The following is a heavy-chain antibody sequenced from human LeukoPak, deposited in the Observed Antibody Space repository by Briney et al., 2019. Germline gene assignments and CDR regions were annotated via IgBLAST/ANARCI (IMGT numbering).Heavy chain of an antibody. J-gene: IGHJ3*02. CDR2: IYPGDSNT. CDR1: GYTFTSCC. D-gene: IGHD3-10*01. V-gene: IGHV5-51*01. Sequence: GESLMIFSWASGYTFTSCCSGWLRQMPRKRVEGLGFIYPGDSNTRYSPSFQGKIPISADKSTSTAYLQWSSLKASDTAMYYCAKSMVRGAPDAFDIWGQGTMVTVSS. CDR3: AKSMVRGAPDAFDI.